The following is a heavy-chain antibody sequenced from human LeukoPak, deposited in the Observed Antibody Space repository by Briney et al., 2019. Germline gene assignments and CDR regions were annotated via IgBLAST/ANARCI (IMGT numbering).Heavy chain of an antibody. V-gene: IGHV4-59*01. CDR1: GGSISSYY. Sequence: PSETLSLTCTVSGGSISSYYWSWIRQPPGKGLEWIGYIYYSGSTNYNPSLRSRVTISVDTSKNQFSLKLSSVTAADTAVYYCARGDYDFWSGRRYYYMDVWGKGTTVTVSS. CDR2: IYYSGST. CDR3: ARGDYDFWSGRRYYYMDV. D-gene: IGHD3-3*01. J-gene: IGHJ6*03.